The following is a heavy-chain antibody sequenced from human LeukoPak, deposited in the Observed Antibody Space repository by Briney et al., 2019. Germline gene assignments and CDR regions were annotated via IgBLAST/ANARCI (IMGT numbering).Heavy chain of an antibody. CDR2: ISSSSSYI. Sequence: GSLRLSCAASGFIFSSYSMNWVRQAPGKGLEWVSSISSSSSYIYYADSVKGRFTISRDNAKNSLFLQMNSLRAEDTAVYYCARGSFLITFGGFIGWGQGTLVTVSS. J-gene: IGHJ4*02. D-gene: IGHD3-16*02. CDR1: GFIFSSYS. CDR3: ARGSFLITFGGFIG. V-gene: IGHV3-21*01.